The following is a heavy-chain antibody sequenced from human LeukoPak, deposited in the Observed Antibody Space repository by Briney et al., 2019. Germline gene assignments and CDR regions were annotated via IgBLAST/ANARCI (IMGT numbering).Heavy chain of an antibody. V-gene: IGHV4-39*07. CDR3: ARADVITMIVVEGLWVGGAFDI. J-gene: IGHJ3*02. Sequence: PSETLSLTCTVSGGSISSSSYYWGWIRQPPGKGLEWIGSIYYSGSTYYNPSLKSRVTISVDTSKNQFSLKLSSVTAADTAVYYCARADVITMIVVEGLWVGGAFDIWGQGTMVTVSS. CDR1: GGSISSSSYY. CDR2: IYYSGST. D-gene: IGHD3-22*01.